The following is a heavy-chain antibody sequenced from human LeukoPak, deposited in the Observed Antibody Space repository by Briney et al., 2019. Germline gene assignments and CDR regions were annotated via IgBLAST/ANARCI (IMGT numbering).Heavy chain of an antibody. D-gene: IGHD3-22*01. CDR1: GYSISSGY. CDR2: ISYDGSNK. CDR3: ARDRLYYYDSSGYYYFNAMDV. Sequence: LSLTCTVSGYSISSGYYWGWIRQPPGKGLEWVAVISYDGSNKYYADSVKGRFTISRDNSKNTLYLQMNSLRAEDTAVYYCARDRLYYYDSSGYYYFNAMDVWGQGTTVTVSS. V-gene: IGHV3-30-3*01. J-gene: IGHJ6*02.